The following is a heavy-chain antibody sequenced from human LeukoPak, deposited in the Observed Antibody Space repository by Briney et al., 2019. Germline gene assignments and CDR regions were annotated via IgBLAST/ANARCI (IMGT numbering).Heavy chain of an antibody. Sequence: PGGSLRLSCAASGFTFSSYSMNWVRQAPGKGLEWVSSISSSSSYIYYADSVKGRFTISRDNAKNSLYLQMNSLRAEDTAVYYCARVGMVRGVITEYYYYYMDVWGKGTTVTVS. CDR2: ISSSSSYI. D-gene: IGHD3-10*01. J-gene: IGHJ6*03. CDR3: ARVGMVRGVITEYYYYYMDV. CDR1: GFTFSSYS. V-gene: IGHV3-21*01.